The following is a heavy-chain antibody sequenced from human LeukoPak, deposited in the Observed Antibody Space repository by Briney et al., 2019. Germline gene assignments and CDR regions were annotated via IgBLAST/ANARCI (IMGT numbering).Heavy chain of an antibody. CDR3: SRHTDAYKSGNS. V-gene: IGHV4-34*01. D-gene: IGHD5-24*01. CDR2: IHYSGRI. CDR1: GGSFSGYY. J-gene: IGHJ4*02. Sequence: SETLSLTCAVYGGSFSGYYWTWIRQPPGKGLEWIGEIHYSGRINYNPSLKSRVTISADTSNNHFSLKMNSVTAADTAVYYCSRHTDAYKSGNSWGQGTLVTVSS.